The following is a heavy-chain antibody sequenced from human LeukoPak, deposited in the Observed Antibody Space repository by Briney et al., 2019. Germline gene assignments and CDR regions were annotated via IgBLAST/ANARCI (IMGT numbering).Heavy chain of an antibody. V-gene: IGHV4-34*01. Sequence: SETLSLTCAVYGGSFSGYYWSWIRQPPGKGLEWIGEINHSGSTNYNPSLKSRVTISVDTSKNQFSLKLSSVTAADTAVYYCARGVQWYYYYYMDVWGKGTTVTVSS. D-gene: IGHD1-26*01. J-gene: IGHJ6*03. CDR1: GGSFSGYY. CDR3: ARGVQWYYYYYMDV. CDR2: INHSGST.